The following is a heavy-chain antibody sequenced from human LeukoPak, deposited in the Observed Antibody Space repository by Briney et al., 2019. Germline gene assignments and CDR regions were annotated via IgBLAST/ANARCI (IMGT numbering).Heavy chain of an antibody. V-gene: IGHV1-18*01. D-gene: IGHD6-19*01. CDR2: ISAYNGNT. CDR1: GYTFTSYG. Sequence: GASVKVSCKASGYTFTSYGISWVRQAPGQGLEWMGWISAYNGNTNYAQKFQGWVTMTRDTSISTAYMELSRLRSDDTAVYYCARDPYSSGLTDYWGQGTLVTVSS. CDR3: ARDPYSSGLTDY. J-gene: IGHJ4*02.